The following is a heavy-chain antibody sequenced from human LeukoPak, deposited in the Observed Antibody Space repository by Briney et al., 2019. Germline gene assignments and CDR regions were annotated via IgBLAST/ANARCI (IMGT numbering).Heavy chain of an antibody. Sequence: PGGSLRLSCAASGFTFSSYWMSWVRQAPGKGQEWVANIKQDGSEKYYVDSVKGRFTISRDNAKNSLYLQMNSLRAEDTAVYYCARDQVIGYYDSSGPPDHWGQGTLVTVSS. J-gene: IGHJ5*02. CDR3: ARDQVIGYYDSSGPPDH. CDR1: GFTFSSYW. D-gene: IGHD3-22*01. CDR2: IKQDGSEK. V-gene: IGHV3-7*01.